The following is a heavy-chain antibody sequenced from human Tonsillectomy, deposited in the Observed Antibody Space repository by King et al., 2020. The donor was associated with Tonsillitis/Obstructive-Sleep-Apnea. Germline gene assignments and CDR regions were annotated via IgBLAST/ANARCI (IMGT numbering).Heavy chain of an antibody. V-gene: IGHV2-5*02. CDR2: IYWDDDK. D-gene: IGHD5-18*01. J-gene: IGHJ4*02. CDR3: ALDVDTAMVPGTFDY. Sequence: ITLKESGPTLVKPTQTLTLTCTFSGFSLSTSGVGVGWIRQPPGKALEWLALIYWDDDKRYSPSLKSRLTITKDTSNNQVVLTMTNMAPVDTATYYCALDVDTAMVPGTFDYWGQGTLVTVSS. CDR1: GFSLSTSGVG.